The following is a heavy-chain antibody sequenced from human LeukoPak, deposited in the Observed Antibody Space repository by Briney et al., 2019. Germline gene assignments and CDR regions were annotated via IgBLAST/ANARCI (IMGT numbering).Heavy chain of an antibody. CDR1: GFTFSNYA. V-gene: IGHV3-30-3*01. Sequence: GGPLRLSCAASGFTFSNYAIHWVRQAPGKGLEWVKVISYNGGDKYYAESVKGRFTISRDNSKTTLYLQMNSLRAEDTAVYYCARDHLAPNFASYSSSSGTFDSWGQGTLVTVSS. D-gene: IGHD6-6*01. CDR3: ARDHLAPNFASYSSSSGTFDS. J-gene: IGHJ4*02. CDR2: ISYNGGDK.